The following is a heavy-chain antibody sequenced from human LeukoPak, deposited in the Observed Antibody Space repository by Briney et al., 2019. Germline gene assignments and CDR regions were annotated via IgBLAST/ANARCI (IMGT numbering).Heavy chain of an antibody. V-gene: IGHV3-33*06. J-gene: IGHJ5*02. Sequence: GGSLRLSCAAPGFMFSGSDIHWVRQAPGKGLEWVAVIWHDRSDTYGSNKYYADSVKGRFTISRENSKNTVYLQMNSLRVEDTAVYYCAKDGNCGGDCYGWFDPWGQGALVTVSS. CDR1: GFMFSGSD. CDR2: IWHDRSDTYGSNK. D-gene: IGHD2-21*02. CDR3: AKDGNCGGDCYGWFDP.